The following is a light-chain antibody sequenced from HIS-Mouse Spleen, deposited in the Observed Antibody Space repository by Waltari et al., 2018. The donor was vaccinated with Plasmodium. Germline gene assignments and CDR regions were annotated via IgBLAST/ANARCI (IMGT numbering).Light chain of an antibody. CDR2: VAS. J-gene: IGKJ3*01. CDR1: QSVSSN. Sequence: EIVMTQSPAPLSVSPGERATLSCRASQSVSSNLAWYQQKPGQAPRLLIYVASTRATGIPARFSASGSGTEFTLTISSLQSEDFAVYYCQQYNNWSFTFGPGTKVDIK. V-gene: IGKV3-15*01. CDR3: QQYNNWSFT.